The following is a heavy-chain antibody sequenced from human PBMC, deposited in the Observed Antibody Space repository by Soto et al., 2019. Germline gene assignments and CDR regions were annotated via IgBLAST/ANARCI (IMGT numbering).Heavy chain of an antibody. D-gene: IGHD6-25*01. CDR3: AGQTFTIAAASYGRSNWFDP. Sequence: PSETLSLTCTASGGSITSSSHFWGWVRQPPGNGLEWIGTIYFTGNTYYTPSLKSRLTMSIDTSKNEFSLRLNSVTAADTAVYYCAGQTFTIAAASYGRSNWFDPWGPGTLVTVSS. CDR2: IYFTGNT. J-gene: IGHJ5*02. V-gene: IGHV4-39*01. CDR1: GGSITSSSHF.